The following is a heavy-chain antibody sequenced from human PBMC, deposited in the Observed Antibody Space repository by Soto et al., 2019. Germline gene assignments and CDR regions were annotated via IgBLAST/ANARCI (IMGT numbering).Heavy chain of an antibody. CDR2: IYHSGST. J-gene: IGHJ4*02. Sequence: PSETLSLTCAVSGGSISSGGYSWSWIRQPPGKGLEWIGYIYHSGSTYYNPSLKSRVTISVDRSKNQFSLKLSSVTAADTAVYYCARNDILTWYFDYWGQGTLVTVSS. V-gene: IGHV4-30-2*02. CDR3: ARNDILTWYFDY. CDR1: GGSISSGGYS. D-gene: IGHD3-9*01.